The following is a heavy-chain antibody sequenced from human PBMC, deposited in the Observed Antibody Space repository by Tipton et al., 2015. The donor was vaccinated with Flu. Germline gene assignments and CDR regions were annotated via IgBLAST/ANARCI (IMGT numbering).Heavy chain of an antibody. Sequence: LRLSCFVSGDSIRSDYFWGWIRQPPGKGLEWIGQISRGGATYYNSSLQSRATISVDSSRNRFSLKVKSVTAADTATYYCARRDYSNYVSQPKNWFDHWGQGILVTVSS. D-gene: IGHD4-11*01. CDR1: GDSIRSDYF. CDR2: ISRGGAT. V-gene: IGHV4-38-2*01. CDR3: ARRDYSNYVSQPKNWFDH. J-gene: IGHJ5*02.